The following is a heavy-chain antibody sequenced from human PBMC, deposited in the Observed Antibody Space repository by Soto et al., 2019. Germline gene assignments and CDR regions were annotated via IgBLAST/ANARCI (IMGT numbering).Heavy chain of an antibody. CDR2: IFPIFATP. D-gene: IGHD1-26*01. CDR1: GGTFSSYA. Sequence: QVQLVQSGPEVKKPGSSVKVSCKASGGTFSSYAISWVRQAPGQGLEWMGGIFPIFATPNYAQKFQGRVTITADNSTSTAYMELSSLRSEDTAVYYCARAFVGMYSGSFLLGHWGQGTLVTVSS. CDR3: ARAFVGMYSGSFLLGH. V-gene: IGHV1-69*06. J-gene: IGHJ4*02.